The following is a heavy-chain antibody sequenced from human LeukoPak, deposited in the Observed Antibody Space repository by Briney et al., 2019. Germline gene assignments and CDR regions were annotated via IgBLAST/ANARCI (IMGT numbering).Heavy chain of an antibody. CDR2: IYYSGST. J-gene: IGHJ4*02. CDR1: GASISRSSYY. CDR3: ATSRRYMRIYDY. Sequence: SETLSLTCTVSGASISRSSYYWGWIRQPPGKGLEWIGSIYYSGSTYYNPSLKRRVTIFVDASKNQFSLKLTSMTAADTAVYYCATSRRYMRIYDYWGQGTLVTVSS. V-gene: IGHV4-39*07. D-gene: IGHD1-1*01.